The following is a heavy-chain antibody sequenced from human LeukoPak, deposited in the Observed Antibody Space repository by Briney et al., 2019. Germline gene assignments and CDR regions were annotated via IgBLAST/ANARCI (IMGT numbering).Heavy chain of an antibody. D-gene: IGHD2-2*02. Sequence: SETLSLTCTVSGGSISSYYWSWIRQPPGKGLEWIGYIYYSGSTNYNPSLKSRVTMSVDTSKNQFSLKLSSVTAADTAVYYCARDSVVVVPAAITYYYYYYMDVWGKGTTVTVSS. CDR3: ARDSVVVVPAAITYYYYYYMDV. CDR1: GGSISSYY. V-gene: IGHV4-59*12. J-gene: IGHJ6*03. CDR2: IYYSGST.